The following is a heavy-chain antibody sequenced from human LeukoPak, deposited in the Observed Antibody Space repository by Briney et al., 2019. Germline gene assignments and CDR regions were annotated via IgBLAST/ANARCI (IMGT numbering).Heavy chain of an antibody. CDR2: IRYDGSNK. J-gene: IGHJ4*02. D-gene: IGHD2-2*01. Sequence: GGSLRLSCAASGFTFSSYGMHWVRQAPGKGLEWVAFIRYDGSNKYYADSVKGRFTISRDNAKNSLYLQMNSLRAEDTAVYYCARDPVGGQLLGLDYWGQGTLVTVSS. CDR1: GFTFSSYG. CDR3: ARDPVGGQLLGLDY. V-gene: IGHV3-30*02.